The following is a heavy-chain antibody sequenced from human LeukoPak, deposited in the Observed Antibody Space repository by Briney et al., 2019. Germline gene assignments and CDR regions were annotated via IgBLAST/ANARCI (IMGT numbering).Heavy chain of an antibody. CDR2: ISYGGSNK. V-gene: IGHV3-30*03. J-gene: IGHJ4*02. D-gene: IGHD4-23*01. CDR3: ARGRPHGNDY. Sequence: GGSLRLSCAASGFTFSSYGMHWVRQAPGKGLEWVAVISYGGSNKYYADSVKGRFTISRDNSKNTLYLQMNSLRAEDTAVYYCARGRPHGNDYWGQGTLVTVSS. CDR1: GFTFSSYG.